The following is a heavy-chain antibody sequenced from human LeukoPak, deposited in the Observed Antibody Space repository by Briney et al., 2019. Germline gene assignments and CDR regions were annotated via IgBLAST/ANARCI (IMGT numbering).Heavy chain of an antibody. V-gene: IGHV4-34*01. CDR2: IHNSGTT. CDR3: ARRYYYNLGSFPFDF. CDR1: GGPFSGYF. J-gene: IGHJ4*02. Sequence: SESLSLTCAVSGGPFSGYFWSWIRQPPGKGLEWIGEIHNSGTTNYNPSLNSRVTISEDTSKNQIYLNLRSVTAADTAVYYCARRYYYNLGSFPFDFWGQGTLVTVSS. D-gene: IGHD3-10*01.